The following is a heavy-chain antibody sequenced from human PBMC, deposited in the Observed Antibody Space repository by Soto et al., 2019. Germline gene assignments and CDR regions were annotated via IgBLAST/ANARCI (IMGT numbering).Heavy chain of an antibody. J-gene: IGHJ4*02. Sequence: EVQLVESGGGLVQPGGSLRLSCAGSGFTXXXYWMHWVRQAPGKGLEWVSRIDHDGPTDYADSVRGRFTISRDNAENTLYLQMNSLRPEDTAVYYCVRDSHGDYWGQGTLVTVSS. CDR2: IDHDGPT. CDR1: GFTXXXYW. V-gene: IGHV3-74*01. CDR3: VRDSHGDY.